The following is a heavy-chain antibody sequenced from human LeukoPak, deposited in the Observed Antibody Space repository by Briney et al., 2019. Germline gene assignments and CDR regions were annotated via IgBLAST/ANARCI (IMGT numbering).Heavy chain of an antibody. Sequence: GGSLRLSCAASGFTFGTYGMHWVRQAPGKGLEWVAVIWYDGSNKNYADSVRGRFTISRDNSKNTLYLQMNSLRAEDTAVYSCAKSLTPLFYYYGMDVWGQGTTVTVSS. CDR2: IWYDGSNK. CDR3: AKSLTPLFYYYGMDV. CDR1: GFTFGTYG. D-gene: IGHD2-21*01. V-gene: IGHV3-33*06. J-gene: IGHJ6*02.